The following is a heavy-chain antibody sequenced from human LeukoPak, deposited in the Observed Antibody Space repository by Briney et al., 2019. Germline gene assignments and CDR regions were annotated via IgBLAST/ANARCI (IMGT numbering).Heavy chain of an antibody. J-gene: IGHJ5*02. V-gene: IGHV3-9*01. D-gene: IGHD3-22*01. CDR2: ISWNSGSV. CDR1: GFTFDDYA. Sequence: GGSLRLSCGASGFTFDDYAMHWVRHVPGKGLEWVSGISWNSGSVDYADSVGGRFIISRDNAKNSLYLQMNSLRAEDTAVYYCARDLGYYDSSGYYYDGWFDPWGQGTLVTVSS. CDR3: ARDLGYYDSSGYYYDGWFDP.